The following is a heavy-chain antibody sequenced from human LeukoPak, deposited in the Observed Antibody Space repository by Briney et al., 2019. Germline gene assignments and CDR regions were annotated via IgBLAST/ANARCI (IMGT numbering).Heavy chain of an antibody. Sequence: APVKVSCKASGYTFTSYAMNWVRQAPGQGLEWMGWINTNTGNPTYAQGFTGRFVFSLDTSVSTAYLQISSLKAEDTAVYYCARDYCSSTSCYDDHGIDYWGQGTLVTVSS. V-gene: IGHV7-4-1*02. CDR2: INTNTGNP. CDR1: GYTFTSYA. CDR3: ARDYCSSTSCYDDHGIDY. J-gene: IGHJ4*02. D-gene: IGHD2-2*01.